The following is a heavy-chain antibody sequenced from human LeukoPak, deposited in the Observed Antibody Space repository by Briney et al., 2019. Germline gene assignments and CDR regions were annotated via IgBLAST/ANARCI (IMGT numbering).Heavy chain of an antibody. Sequence: GGSLTLSCAASGFTFSSYAMSWVREAPARGLEWVSVISGNGGNTYYADSAKARFTISRDNSKNTVYLQMNSLRAEDTAVYYCAKDSAAAAGSTSDWGQGTLVTVSS. D-gene: IGHD6-13*01. CDR1: GFTFSSYA. V-gene: IGHV3-23*01. J-gene: IGHJ4*02. CDR3: AKDSAAAAGSTSD. CDR2: ISGNGGNT.